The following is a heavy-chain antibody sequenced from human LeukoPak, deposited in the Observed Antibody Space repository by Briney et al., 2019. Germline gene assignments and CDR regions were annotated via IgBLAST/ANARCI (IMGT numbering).Heavy chain of an antibody. CDR2: IAADGGVK. V-gene: IGHV3-30*03. J-gene: IGHJ4*02. D-gene: IGHD6-19*01. CDR1: GFSFHDHG. CDR3: AREATWGQWYFDL. Sequence: PGGSLRLSCAASGFSFHDHGMDWVRQAPGKGLEWVAVIAADGGVKQYADSVKGRFSLSRDNSKNTVSLQMNGLTADDTAVYYCAREATWGQWYFDLWGQGAPVTVSS.